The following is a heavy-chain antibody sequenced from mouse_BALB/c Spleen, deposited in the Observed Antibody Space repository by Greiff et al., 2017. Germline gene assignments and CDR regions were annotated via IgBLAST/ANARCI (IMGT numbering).Heavy chain of an antibody. D-gene: IGHD1-1*01. J-gene: IGHJ2*01. Sequence: VQLQQSGPGLVAPSQSLSITCTVSGFSLTSYDISWIRQPPGKGLEWLGVIWTGGGTNYNSAFMSRLSISKDNSKSQVFLKMNSLQTDDTAIYYCVRDYYYGSSSYYFDYWGQGTTLTVSS. CDR2: IWTGGGT. CDR1: GFSLTSYD. CDR3: VRDYYYGSSSYYFDY. V-gene: IGHV2-9-2*01.